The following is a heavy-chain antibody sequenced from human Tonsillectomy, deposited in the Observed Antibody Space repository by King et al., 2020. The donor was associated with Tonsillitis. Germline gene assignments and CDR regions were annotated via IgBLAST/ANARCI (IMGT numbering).Heavy chain of an antibody. J-gene: IGHJ4*02. CDR2: IKTKTDGGTT. Sequence: VQLVESGGGLVKPGGSLRLSCAASGFTFSNAWMSWVRQAPGKGREWVGRIKTKTDGGTTDYAAHVRGRFTISRDDSESTLPLEMNSLKTVDTALYYCTSRQTTIFGVVIIDYWGQGTLVTVSS. V-gene: IGHV3-15*01. CDR3: TSRQTTIFGVVIIDY. D-gene: IGHD3-3*01. CDR1: GFTFSNAW.